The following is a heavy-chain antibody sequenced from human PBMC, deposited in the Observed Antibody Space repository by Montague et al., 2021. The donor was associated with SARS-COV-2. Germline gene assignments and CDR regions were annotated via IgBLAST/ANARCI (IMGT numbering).Heavy chain of an antibody. J-gene: IGHJ6*02. Sequence: CAISGDSVSKNRATWEGLRQAPPSDSERLGRPYYGNKWYNDYAVSVRGRVTINPDTSKNQFSLQLNSVTPEDTAIYYCTSGREGNYNVMDVWGQGTTVTVSS. V-gene: IGHV6-1*01. CDR2: PYYGNKWYN. CDR3: TSGREGNYNVMDV. CDR1: GDSVSKNRAT. D-gene: IGHD1-1*01.